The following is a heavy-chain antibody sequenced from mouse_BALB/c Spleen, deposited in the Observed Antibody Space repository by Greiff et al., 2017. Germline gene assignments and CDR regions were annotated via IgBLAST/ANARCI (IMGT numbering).Heavy chain of an antibody. CDR1: GFTFSSYA. J-gene: IGHJ3*01. CDR3: ARDARRGPWFAY. CDR2: ISSGGSYT. V-gene: IGHV5-9-4*01. Sequence: EVKVVESGGGLVKPGGSLKLSCAASGFTFSSYAMSWVRQSPEKRLEWVAEISSGGSYTYYPDTVTGRFTISRDNAKNTLYLEMSSLRSEDTAMYYCARDARRGPWFAYWGQGTLVTVSA.